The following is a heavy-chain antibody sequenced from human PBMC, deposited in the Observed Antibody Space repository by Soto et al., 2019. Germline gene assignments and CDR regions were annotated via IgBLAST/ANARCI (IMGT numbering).Heavy chain of an antibody. J-gene: IGHJ6*02. CDR3: AKDGEAATPYPLVMDV. D-gene: IGHD2-15*01. CDR1: GFTFSSYG. CDR2: ISYDGSNK. Sequence: PGGSLRLSCAASGFTFSSYGMHWVRQAPGKGLEWVAVISYDGSNKYYADSVKGRFTISRDNSKNTLYLPRNSLRAEDTAVYYYAKDGEAATPYPLVMDVWGQGTTVTVSS. V-gene: IGHV3-30*18.